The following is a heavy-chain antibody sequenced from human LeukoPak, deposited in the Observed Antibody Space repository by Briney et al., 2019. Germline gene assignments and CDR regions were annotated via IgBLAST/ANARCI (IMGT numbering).Heavy chain of an antibody. CDR2: IYYSGST. V-gene: IGHV4-59*01. J-gene: IGHJ4*02. D-gene: IGHD3-3*01. CDR3: ARGPARTIFGVVTPFDY. Sequence: SETLSLTCTVSGGCISSYYWSWIRQPPGKGLEWIGYIYYSGSTNYNPSLKSRVTISVDTSKNQFSLKLSSVTAADTAVYYCARGPARTIFGVVTPFDYWGQGTLVTVSS. CDR1: GGCISSYY.